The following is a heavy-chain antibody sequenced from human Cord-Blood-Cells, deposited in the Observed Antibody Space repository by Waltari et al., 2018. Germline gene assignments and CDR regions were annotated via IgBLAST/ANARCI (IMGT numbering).Heavy chain of an antibody. CDR3: AKSLEVYYYMDV. CDR1: GFTFSSYA. Sequence: EVQLLESGGGLVQPGGSLRLSCAASGFTFSSYAMSWVRQGPGKGLEWVSAISGSGGSTYYADSVKGRFTISRDNSKNTLYLQMNSLRAEDTAVYYCAKSLEVYYYMDVWGKGTTVTVSS. V-gene: IGHV3-23*01. CDR2: ISGSGGST. D-gene: IGHD3-3*01. J-gene: IGHJ6*03.